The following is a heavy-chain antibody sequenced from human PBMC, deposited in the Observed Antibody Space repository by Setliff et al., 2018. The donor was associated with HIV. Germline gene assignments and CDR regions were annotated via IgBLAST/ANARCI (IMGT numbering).Heavy chain of an antibody. CDR2: IYASGST. D-gene: IGHD3-10*01. Sequence: SETLSLTCTVSGGSFSSYHWSWIRHRAGKGLEWIGHIYASGSTKYNPSLESRVTMSVDTSRTQFSLTLRSVTAADTAVYYCARVGASGVPSTMDYYYYMDVWGKGTTVTVSS. CDR1: GGSFSSYH. J-gene: IGHJ6*03. V-gene: IGHV4-4*07. CDR3: ARVGASGVPSTMDYYYYMDV.